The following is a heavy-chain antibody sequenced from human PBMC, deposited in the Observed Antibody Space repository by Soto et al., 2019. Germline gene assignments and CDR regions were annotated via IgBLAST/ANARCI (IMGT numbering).Heavy chain of an antibody. CDR3: ARDHAYYDFWSGYQVYYYYGMDV. Sequence: EVQLVESGGGLVKPGGSLRLSCAASGFTFSSHSMNWVRQAPGKGLEWVSSISSSSSYIYYADSVKGRFTISRDNAKNSLYLQMNSLRAEDTAVYYCARDHAYYDFWSGYQVYYYYGMDVWGQGTTVTVSS. V-gene: IGHV3-21*01. J-gene: IGHJ6*02. CDR1: GFTFSSHS. CDR2: ISSSSSYI. D-gene: IGHD3-3*01.